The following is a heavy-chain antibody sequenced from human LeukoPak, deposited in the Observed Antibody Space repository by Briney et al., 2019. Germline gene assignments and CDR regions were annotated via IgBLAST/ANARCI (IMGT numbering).Heavy chain of an antibody. CDR2: TYYRSKWYN. CDR1: GDSVSSNSAA. CDR3: ARRLYSSGPDAIAFDI. D-gene: IGHD6-19*01. J-gene: IGHJ3*02. Sequence: SQTLSLTCAISGDSVSSNSAAWNWIRQSPSRGLEWLGRTYYRSKWYNDYAVSVKSRITINPDTSKNQFSLQLNSVTPEDTAVYYCARRLYSSGPDAIAFDIWGQGTMVTVSS. V-gene: IGHV6-1*01.